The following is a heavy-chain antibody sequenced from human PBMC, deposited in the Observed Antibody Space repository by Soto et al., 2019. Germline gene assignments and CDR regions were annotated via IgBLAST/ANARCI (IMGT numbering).Heavy chain of an antibody. J-gene: IGHJ4*02. V-gene: IGHV4-31*03. CDR2: IYYSGST. Sequence: SETLSLTCTVSGGSISSGGYYWSWIRQHPGKGLEWIGYIYYSGSTYYNPSLKSRVTISVDTSKNQFSLKLSSVTAADTAVYYCARGEKTTVVTPTDFDYWGQGTLVTVSS. CDR1: GGSISSGGYY. D-gene: IGHD4-17*01. CDR3: ARGEKTTVVTPTDFDY.